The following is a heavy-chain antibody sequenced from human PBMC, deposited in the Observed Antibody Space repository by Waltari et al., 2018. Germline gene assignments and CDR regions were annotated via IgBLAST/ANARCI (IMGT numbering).Heavy chain of an antibody. J-gene: IGHJ6*03. CDR3: ASHPEDFYYYMDV. V-gene: IGHV3-21*06. CDR1: GFRFNAYT. Sequence: EVQLVESGGGLVKPGGSLRLSCAASGFRFNAYTMNWVRQTPGKGLEWVSSIVSSSTYTYYADSVKGRFTISRDNAANSLYLEMNALRPDDTGVYYCASHPEDFYYYMDVWGKGTTVTVSS. CDR2: IVSSSTYT.